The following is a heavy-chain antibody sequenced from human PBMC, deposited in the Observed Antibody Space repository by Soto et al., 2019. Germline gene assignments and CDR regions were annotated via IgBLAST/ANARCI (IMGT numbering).Heavy chain of an antibody. CDR1: GFTFRNNV. CDR3: AKDSVHNLYRTSSLEDCFGP. V-gene: IGHV3-23*01. D-gene: IGHD6-6*01. J-gene: IGHJ5*02. CDR2: ITGSGRDT. Sequence: PGGSLRLSCAASGFTFRNNVLSWVRQAPGKGLDWVSGITGSGRDTYYADSVKGRFTVSRDNSKNAVWLQMNSLRAADSSVYYCAKDSVHNLYRTSSLEDCFGPWGQGTLVTVSS.